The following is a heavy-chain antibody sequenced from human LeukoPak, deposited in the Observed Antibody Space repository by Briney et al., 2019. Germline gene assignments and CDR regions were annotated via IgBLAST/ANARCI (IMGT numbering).Heavy chain of an antibody. V-gene: IGHV4-39*01. CDR3: ASTRGTLERLGDENDGAFHI. Sequence: PSETLSLTCTVSGGSISSGSYYWGWIRQPPGKGLEWIGSIYYSGATYHNPSLKSRVTISLDTSKNQFSLKLSSVTAADTAVYYCASTRGTLERLGDENDGAFHIWGQGTMVTVSS. J-gene: IGHJ3*02. CDR1: GGSISSGSYY. CDR2: IYYSGAT. D-gene: IGHD3-16*01.